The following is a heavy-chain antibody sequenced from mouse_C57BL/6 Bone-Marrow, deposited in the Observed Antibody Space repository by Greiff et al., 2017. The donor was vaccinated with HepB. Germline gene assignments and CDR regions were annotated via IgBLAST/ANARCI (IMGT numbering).Heavy chain of an antibody. J-gene: IGHJ1*03. D-gene: IGHD1-1*01. V-gene: IGHV1-81*01. CDR1: GYTFTSYG. CDR3: ARGPFIRYWYFDV. Sequence: QVQLQQSGAELARPGASVKLSCKASGYTFTSYGISWVKQRTGQGLEWIGEIYPRSGNTYYNEKFKGKATLTADKSSSTAYMELRSLTSEDSEVYFCARGPFIRYWYFDVWGTGTTVTVSS. CDR2: IYPRSGNT.